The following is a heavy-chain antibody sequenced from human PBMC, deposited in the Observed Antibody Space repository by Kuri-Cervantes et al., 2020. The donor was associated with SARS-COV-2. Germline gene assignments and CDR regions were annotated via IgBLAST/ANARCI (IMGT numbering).Heavy chain of an antibody. Sequence: GESLKISCAASGFTFSSYAMSWVREAPGKGLEWVSSISSSSSYIYYADSVKGRFTISRDNAKNSLYLQMSSLRAEDTAVYYCARGWDHYYYYYMDVWGKGTTVTVSS. CDR3: ARGWDHYYYYYMDV. D-gene: IGHD1-26*01. V-gene: IGHV3-21*01. J-gene: IGHJ6*03. CDR2: ISSSSSYI. CDR1: GFTFSSYA.